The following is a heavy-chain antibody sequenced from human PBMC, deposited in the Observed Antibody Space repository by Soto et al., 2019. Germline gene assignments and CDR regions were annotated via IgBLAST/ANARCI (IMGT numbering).Heavy chain of an antibody. J-gene: IGHJ6*02. D-gene: IGHD1-26*01. CDR3: ARVRAGAANGYYGMDV. V-gene: IGHV3-48*03. CDR1: GFTLSDYE. CDR2: ISTGSSTI. Sequence: SGGSLRLSCRASGFTLSDYEMHWVRQAPGKGLEWVSYISTGSSTIYYADSVKGRFTISRDNAKNSLFLEMNSLRPEDTAVYYCARVRAGAANGYYGMDVWGQGTTVTVSS.